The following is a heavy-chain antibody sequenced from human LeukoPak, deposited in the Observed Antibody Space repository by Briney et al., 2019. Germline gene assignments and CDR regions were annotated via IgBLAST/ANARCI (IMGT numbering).Heavy chain of an antibody. V-gene: IGHV3-21*01. J-gene: IGHJ6*03. CDR2: ISSSSSYI. Sequence: GGSLRLSCAASGFTFSSYSVNWVRQAPGKGLEWVSSISSSSSYIYYADSVKGRFTISRDNARNSLYLQMNSLTAEDTAVYYCARDPYSGAYGDTYYYYMDVWGKGTTVTISS. CDR1: GFTFSSYS. CDR3: ARDPYSGAYGDTYYYYMDV. D-gene: IGHD1-26*01.